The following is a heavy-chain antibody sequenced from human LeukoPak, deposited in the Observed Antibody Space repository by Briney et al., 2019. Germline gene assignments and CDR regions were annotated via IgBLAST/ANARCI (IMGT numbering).Heavy chain of an antibody. J-gene: IGHJ4*02. CDR1: GFTFSSYW. Sequence: GGSLRLSCAASGFTFSSYWMSWVRQAPGKGLEWVANIKQDGSEKYYVDSVKGRFTISRDNAKNSLYLQMNSLRAEDTAVYYCARLGEGDYYDSSGYYYPYYFDHWGQGTLVTVSS. CDR3: ARLGEGDYYDSSGYYYPYYFDH. V-gene: IGHV3-7*01. D-gene: IGHD3-22*01. CDR2: IKQDGSEK.